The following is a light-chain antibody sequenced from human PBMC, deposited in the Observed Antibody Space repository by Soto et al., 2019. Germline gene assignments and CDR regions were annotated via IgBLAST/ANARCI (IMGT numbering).Light chain of an antibody. CDR3: QQYNSYSRT. J-gene: IGKJ1*01. Sequence: DIQMAQSPSTLSAPVGDRVTITCRASQSISSWLAWYQQKPGKAPKLLIYDASDLETGVPSRFSGSGSGTEFTLTISSLQPDDFATYYCQQYNSYSRTFGQGTKVDIK. CDR2: DAS. CDR1: QSISSW. V-gene: IGKV1-5*01.